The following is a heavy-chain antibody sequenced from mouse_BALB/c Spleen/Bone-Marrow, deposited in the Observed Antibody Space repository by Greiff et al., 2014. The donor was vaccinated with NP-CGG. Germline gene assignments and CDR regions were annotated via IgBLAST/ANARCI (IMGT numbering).Heavy chain of an antibody. V-gene: IGHV1-4*02. Sequence: VQLQQSAAELARPGASVKMSCKTSGYTFTYYTMHWVKQSPGQGLEWIGYINPSSGYTDYNQKFKDKTTLTTDKSSSTAYLQLSSLTSEDSAVYYCVRENYDYDGDAMDYWGQGTSVTVSS. D-gene: IGHD2-4*01. CDR2: INPSSGYT. J-gene: IGHJ4*01. CDR1: GYTFTYYT. CDR3: VRENYDYDGDAMDY.